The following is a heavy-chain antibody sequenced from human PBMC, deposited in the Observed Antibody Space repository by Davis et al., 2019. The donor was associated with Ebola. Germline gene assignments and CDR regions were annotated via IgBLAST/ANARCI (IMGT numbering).Heavy chain of an antibody. D-gene: IGHD3-10*01. CDR3: AREATVFLWFEELFETGGYSYMDV. CDR1: GFTFSKYW. Sequence: GESLKISCAASGFTFSKYWMNWVRQAPGKGLEWVANIKQDGSEKYYVDSVKGRFSISRDNAKNSLELQMNSLRAEDTAVYYCAREATVFLWFEELFETGGYSYMDVWGKGTTVTVSS. J-gene: IGHJ6*03. V-gene: IGHV3-7*03. CDR2: IKQDGSEK.